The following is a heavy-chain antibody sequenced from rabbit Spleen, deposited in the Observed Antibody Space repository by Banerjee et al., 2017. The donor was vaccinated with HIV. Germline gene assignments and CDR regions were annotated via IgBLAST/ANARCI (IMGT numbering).Heavy chain of an antibody. Sequence: QQQLVESGGGLVKPGASLTLTCKASGFSFSDRDVMCWVRQAPGKGLQWIACINTGSSGFTYYASWAKGRFTISKASSTTVTLQMTSLTAADTATYFCARNYVNAFDPWGQGTLVTVS. D-gene: IGHD1-1*01. CDR2: INTGSSGFT. CDR1: GFSFSDRDV. V-gene: IGHV1S45*01. CDR3: ARNYVNAFDP. J-gene: IGHJ2*01.